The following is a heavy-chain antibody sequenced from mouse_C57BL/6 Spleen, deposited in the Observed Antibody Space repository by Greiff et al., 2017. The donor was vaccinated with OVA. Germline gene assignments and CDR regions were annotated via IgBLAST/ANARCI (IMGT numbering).Heavy chain of an antibody. CDR1: GYTFTSYW. CDR3: ARLRPHAMDY. CDR2: IDPSDSET. J-gene: IGHJ4*01. Sequence: QVQLQQPGAELVRPGSSVKLSCKASGYTFTSYWMQWVKQRPIQGLEWIGNIDPSDSETHYNQKFKDKATLTVDKSSSTAYMQRSSLTSEDSAVYYCARLRPHAMDYWGQGTSVTVSS. D-gene: IGHD3-2*02. V-gene: IGHV1-52*01.